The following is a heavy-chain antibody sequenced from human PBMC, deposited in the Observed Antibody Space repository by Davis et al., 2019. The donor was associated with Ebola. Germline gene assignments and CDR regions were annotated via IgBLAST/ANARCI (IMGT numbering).Heavy chain of an antibody. CDR3: ATRIGYTFDY. D-gene: IGHD5-24*01. CDR2: IYTGDSDT. Sequence: GESLKISCKDSGNSFTSHWIGWVRQMPGKGLEWMGIIYTGDSDTRYNPSFRGQVTISADKSIKTAFLQWSSLKASDTAMYYCATRIGYTFDYWGQGTLVTVSS. J-gene: IGHJ4*02. CDR1: GNSFTSHW. V-gene: IGHV5-51*01.